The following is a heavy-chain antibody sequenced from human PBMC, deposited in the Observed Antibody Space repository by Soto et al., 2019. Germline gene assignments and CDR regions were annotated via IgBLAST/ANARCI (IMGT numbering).Heavy chain of an antibody. CDR3: ARVVPGAEAWFGP. CDR2: ISLYSDGT. CDR1: GYTFSHYG. J-gene: IGHJ5*02. V-gene: IGHV1-18*01. Sequence: ASLKVSCKTSGYTFSHYGITWVRQAPVQPLEWLGWISLYSDGTSYAQKFRGRVSMTTDTSTTTAYMELRSLRSDGTAVYYCARVVPGAEAWFGPWGQGTLVTSPQ.